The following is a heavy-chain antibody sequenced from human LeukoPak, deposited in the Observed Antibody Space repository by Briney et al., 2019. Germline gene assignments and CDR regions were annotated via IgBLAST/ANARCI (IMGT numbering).Heavy chain of an antibody. J-gene: IGHJ6*02. D-gene: IGHD2-21*02. CDR3: ARGVRCGGGDCYSYYYYGVDV. CDR2: ISAYNGNT. CDR1: GYTFTSYG. Sequence: ASVKVSCKASGYTFTSYGISWVRQAPGQGLEWMGWISAYNGNTNYAQKLQGRVTMTTDTSTSTAYMEQRSLRSDDTAVYYCARGVRCGGGDCYSYYYYGVDVWGQGTTVTVSS. V-gene: IGHV1-18*01.